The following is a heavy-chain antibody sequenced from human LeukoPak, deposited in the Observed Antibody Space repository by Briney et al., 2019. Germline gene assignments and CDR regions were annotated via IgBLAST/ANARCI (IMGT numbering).Heavy chain of an antibody. J-gene: IGHJ4*02. V-gene: IGHV4-4*02. CDR1: GGSISSSNW. D-gene: IGHD4-23*01. CDR3: ARRAGGYSHPYDY. CDR2: IYHSGST. Sequence: SETLSLTCAVSGGSISSSNWWSWVRQPPGKGLEWIGEIYHSGSTNYNPSLKSRVTISVDTSKNQFSLKLSSVTAADTAVYYCARRAGGYSHPYDYWGQGILVTVSS.